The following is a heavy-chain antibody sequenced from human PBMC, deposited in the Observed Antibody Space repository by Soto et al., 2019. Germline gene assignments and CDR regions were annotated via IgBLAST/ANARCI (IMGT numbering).Heavy chain of an antibody. Sequence: PGGSLRLSCAASGFTFSSYAMHWVRQAPGKGLEWVAVISYDGSNKYYADSVKGRFTISRDNSKNTLYLQMNSLRAEDTAVYYCARDSDYYDSSGSTTTQPTTYYYYGMDVWGQGTTVTVSS. D-gene: IGHD3-22*01. V-gene: IGHV3-30-3*01. J-gene: IGHJ6*02. CDR2: ISYDGSNK. CDR1: GFTFSSYA. CDR3: ARDSDYYDSSGSTTTQPTTYYYYGMDV.